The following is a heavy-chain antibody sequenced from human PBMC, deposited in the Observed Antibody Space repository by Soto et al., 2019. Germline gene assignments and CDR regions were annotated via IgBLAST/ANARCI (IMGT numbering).Heavy chain of an antibody. CDR2: IIPIFGTA. J-gene: IGHJ4*02. D-gene: IGHD5-12*01. CDR3: ARDLVRSERWLQLDNGRGDY. V-gene: IGHV1-69*13. CDR1: GGTFSSYA. Sequence: SVKVSCKASGGTFSSYAISWVRQAPGQGLEWMGGIIPIFGTANYAQKFQGRVTITADESTSTAYMELSSLRSEDTAVYYCARDLVRSERWLQLDNGRGDYWGQGTLVTVSS.